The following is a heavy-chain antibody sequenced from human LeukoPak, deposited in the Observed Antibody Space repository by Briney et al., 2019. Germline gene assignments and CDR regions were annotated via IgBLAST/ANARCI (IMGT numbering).Heavy chain of an antibody. CDR1: GGSFSGYY. CDR3: SRGDIAAVGTFGTRRFDS. J-gene: IGHJ4*02. CDR2: INDSGST. Sequence: AGAVSLTCGGYGGSFSGYYLTWIRQPPGKGRDGMGEINDSGSTNYDPSLKSRVTISVDPSKNLFSLNLTSVTGADTAVDFGSRGDIAAVGTFGTRRFDSWGQGPQVSVSS. V-gene: IGHV4-34*01. D-gene: IGHD6-13*01.